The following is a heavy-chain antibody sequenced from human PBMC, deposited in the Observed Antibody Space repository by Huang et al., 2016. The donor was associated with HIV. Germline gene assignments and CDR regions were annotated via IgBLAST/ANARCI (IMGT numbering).Heavy chain of an antibody. Sequence: QVQLQESGPGLVKPSETLSLTCTVSGGSISSYYWGWIRQPPGKGLECIVYIYYSGSSNYNPSLKRRVTISVATSKNQFSLKLRSVTSADTAVYYCARGPSPWLQEAFDIWGQGTMVTVSS. CDR3: ARGPSPWLQEAFDI. D-gene: IGHD5-12*01. CDR2: IYYSGSS. J-gene: IGHJ3*02. CDR1: GGSISSYY. V-gene: IGHV4-59*01.